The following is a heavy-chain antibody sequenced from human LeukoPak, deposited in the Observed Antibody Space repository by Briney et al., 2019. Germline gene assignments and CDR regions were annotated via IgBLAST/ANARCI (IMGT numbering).Heavy chain of an antibody. CDR3: ARDSSSWYHDY. CDR1: GGSFSGYY. CDR2: INHSGST. D-gene: IGHD6-13*01. Sequence: SETLSLTCAVYGGSFSGYYWSWIRQPPGKGLEWIGEINHSGSTNYNPSLKSRVTISVDTSKNQFSLKLSSVTAADTAVYHCARDSSSWYHDYWGQGTLVTVSS. V-gene: IGHV4-34*01. J-gene: IGHJ4*02.